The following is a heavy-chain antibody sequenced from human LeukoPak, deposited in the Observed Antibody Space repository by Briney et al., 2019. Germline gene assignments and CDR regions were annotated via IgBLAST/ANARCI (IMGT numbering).Heavy chain of an antibody. Sequence: GGSLRLSCAASGFTFSSYGMNWVRQAPGKGLEWASSISSSSSYIYYADSVKGRFTISRDNAKNSLYLQMNSLRAEDTAVYYCARDVYSSGWTFDYWGQGTLVTVSS. J-gene: IGHJ4*02. CDR1: GFTFSSYG. V-gene: IGHV3-21*01. CDR2: ISSSSSYI. D-gene: IGHD6-19*01. CDR3: ARDVYSSGWTFDY.